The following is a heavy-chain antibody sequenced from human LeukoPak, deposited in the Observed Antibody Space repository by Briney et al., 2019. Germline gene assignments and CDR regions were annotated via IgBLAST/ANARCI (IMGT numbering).Heavy chain of an antibody. J-gene: IGHJ5*02. Sequence: PGGSLRLSCEASGVTFSSYVMNWVRQAPGKGLEWVSSISSSSYIYYADSVKGRFTISRDNAKNSLYLQMNSLRAEDTAVYYCARDVLSSSWSDPWGQGTLVTVSS. D-gene: IGHD6-6*01. CDR1: GVTFSSYV. CDR3: ARDVLSSSWSDP. CDR2: ISSSSYI. V-gene: IGHV3-21*01.